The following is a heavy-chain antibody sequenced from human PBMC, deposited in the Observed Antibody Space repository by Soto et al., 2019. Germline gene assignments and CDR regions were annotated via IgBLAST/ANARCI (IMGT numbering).Heavy chain of an antibody. V-gene: IGHV3-7*03. J-gene: IGHJ4*02. CDR1: GFTFSSYW. CDR2: INQDGSEK. Sequence: EVQVVESGGGLVQPGGSLRLSCAASGFTFSSYWMSWVRQAPGKGLEWVARINQDGSEKYYVDSVKGRFTIPRDNAKNSLYLQMNSLRAEVTAVYYCARDYPGGSYYDYWGRGTLVTVSS. CDR3: ARDYPGGSYYDY. D-gene: IGHD1-26*01.